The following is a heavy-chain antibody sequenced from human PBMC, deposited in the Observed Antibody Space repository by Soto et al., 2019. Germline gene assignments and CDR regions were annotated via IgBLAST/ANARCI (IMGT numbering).Heavy chain of an antibody. CDR3: ARIARSIAAAASINYYYYSMDV. V-gene: IGHV2-26*01. Sequence: QVTLKESGPVLVKPTETLTLTCTVSGFSLSNARMGVSWIRQPPGKALDLLSYIFSNDEKSYSTSLKSRLPISKETSKSQVVLTMTNMDPVDTATYYCARIARSIAAAASINYYYYSMDVWGKGTPVTVSS. J-gene: IGHJ6*03. CDR1: GFSLSNARMG. D-gene: IGHD6-13*01. CDR2: IFSNDEK.